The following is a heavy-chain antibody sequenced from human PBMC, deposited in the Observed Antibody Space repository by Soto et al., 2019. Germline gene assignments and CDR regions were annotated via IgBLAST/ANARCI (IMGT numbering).Heavy chain of an antibody. J-gene: IGHJ6*02. D-gene: IGHD3-9*01. CDR2: ISAYNGNT. V-gene: IGHV1-18*01. Sequence: ASVNVSCQASGYAFTSYGISWVRQAPGQGLEWMGWISAYNGNTNYAQKLQGRVTMTTDTSTSTAYMELRSLRSDDTAVYYCARRLNNYDILTGYYLSYYGMDVWGQGTTVTVSS. CDR3: ARRLNNYDILTGYYLSYYGMDV. CDR1: GYAFTSYG.